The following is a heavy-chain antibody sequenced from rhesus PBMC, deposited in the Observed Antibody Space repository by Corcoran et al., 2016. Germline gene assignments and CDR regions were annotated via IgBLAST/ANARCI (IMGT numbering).Heavy chain of an antibody. V-gene: IGHV4-122*02. CDR1: GGSISGYY. CDR3: ARGILYWYPTDV. CDR2: IPYIGNT. J-gene: IGHJ5-1*01. Sequence: QVQLQESGPGLVKPSATLSLTCPVSGGSISGYYLSWIRQAPGKGLEWSGYIPYIGNTSYNPSLKRRVTISRDTSKNHFSRKLSSVTAADTAVYYCARGILYWYPTDVWGPGVLVTVSS. D-gene: IGHD2-21*01.